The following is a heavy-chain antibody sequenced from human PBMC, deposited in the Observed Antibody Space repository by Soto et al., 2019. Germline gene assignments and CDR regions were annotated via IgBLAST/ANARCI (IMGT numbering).Heavy chain of an antibody. V-gene: IGHV3-30*18. Sequence: GGSLRLSCAASGFNFSNYAMHWVRQAPGKGLEWLAIISYEGSNKYSADSVKGRFTISRDNAKNALYLQMNSLRPGDTAVYYCEKDWAPVVAGRFLDYWGQGTPVTVSS. CDR2: ISYEGSNK. J-gene: IGHJ4*02. CDR1: GFNFSNYA. D-gene: IGHD6-19*01. CDR3: EKDWAPVVAGRFLDY.